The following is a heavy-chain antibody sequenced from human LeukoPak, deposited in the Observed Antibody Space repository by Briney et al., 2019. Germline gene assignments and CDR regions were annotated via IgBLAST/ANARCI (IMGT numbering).Heavy chain of an antibody. J-gene: IGHJ2*01. CDR3: ARRGGDYWYFDL. V-gene: IGHV4-4*09. CDR2: IYTSGNT. CDR1: GGSISNSY. Sequence: SETLSLTCTVSGGSISNSYWSWIRQPPGKGLEWIGYIYTSGNTNYNPSLKGRVTISVDTSKNQFSLKLDSVTAADTAVYYCARRGGDYWYFDLWGRGTLVTVSS.